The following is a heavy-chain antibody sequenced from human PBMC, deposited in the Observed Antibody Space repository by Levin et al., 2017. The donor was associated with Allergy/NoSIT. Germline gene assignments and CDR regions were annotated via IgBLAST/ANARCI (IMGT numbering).Heavy chain of an antibody. V-gene: IGHV3-23*01. D-gene: IGHD5-12*01. Sequence: GESLKISCAVSGLTFSRSAMSWVRQASGKGLEWVSGISDSGGSTNYADSVKGRFTISRDNSKNTLYLQMNSLRVEDTAVYYCATKAGYNGYAPFDYWGQGTLVTVSS. J-gene: IGHJ4*02. CDR3: ATKAGYNGYAPFDY. CDR2: ISDSGGST. CDR1: GLTFSRSA.